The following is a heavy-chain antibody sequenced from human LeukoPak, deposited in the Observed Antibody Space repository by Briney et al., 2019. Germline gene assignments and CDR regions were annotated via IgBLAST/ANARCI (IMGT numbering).Heavy chain of an antibody. D-gene: IGHD6-19*01. CDR3: ARSGCSRRDPAWFDP. CDR2: IIPSLGTA. J-gene: IGHJ5*02. CDR1: GDTFSTYR. Sequence: ASVRVSCKASGDTFSTYRINWVRQAPGQGLEWMGRIIPSLGTAHYAPKFQGRVTFSADKSTTTAYMDLRSLRSDDTALYYCARSGCSRRDPAWFDPWGQGTLVTVSS. V-gene: IGHV1-69*08.